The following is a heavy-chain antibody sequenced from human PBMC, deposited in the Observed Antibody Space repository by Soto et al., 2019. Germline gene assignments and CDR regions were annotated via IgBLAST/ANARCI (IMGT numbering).Heavy chain of an antibody. CDR3: ARPDSSPGAYYYYYMDV. V-gene: IGHV3-48*01. D-gene: IGHD6-19*01. CDR2: ISSSSSTI. CDR1: GFTFSTYS. Sequence: GGSLRLSCAASGFTFSTYSMNWVRQAPGKGLEWVPYISSSSSTIYYADSVKGRFTMSRDNAKNSLYLQMNSLRAEDTAVYYCARPDSSPGAYYYYYMDVWGKGTTVTVSS. J-gene: IGHJ6*03.